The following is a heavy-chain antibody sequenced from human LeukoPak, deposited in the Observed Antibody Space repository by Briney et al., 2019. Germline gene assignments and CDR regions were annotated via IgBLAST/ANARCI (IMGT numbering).Heavy chain of an antibody. Sequence: ASVKVSCKASGYTFTSYYMHWVRQAPGQGLEWMGIINPSGGSTSYAQKFQGRVTMTRDMSTSTVYMELSSLRSEDPAVYYCARSTGGGDSHFDYWGQGTLVTVSS. CDR1: GYTFTSYY. CDR2: INPSGGST. D-gene: IGHD2-21*01. J-gene: IGHJ4*02. CDR3: ARSTGGGDSHFDY. V-gene: IGHV1-46*01.